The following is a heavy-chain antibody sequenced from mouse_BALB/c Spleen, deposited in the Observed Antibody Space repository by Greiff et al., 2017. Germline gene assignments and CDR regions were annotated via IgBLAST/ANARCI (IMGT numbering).Heavy chain of an antibody. J-gene: IGHJ2*01. D-gene: IGHD1-1*01. CDR2: IYPGNGDT. Sequence: QVQLQQPGAELVKPGASVKMSCKASGYTFTSYNMHWVKQTPGQGLEWIGAIYPGNGDTSYNQKFKGKATLTADKSSSTAYMQLSSLTSDDSAVYYCARDYYGSSFYFDYWGQGTTLTVSS. CDR1: GYTFTSYN. CDR3: ARDYYGSSFYFDY. V-gene: IGHV1-12*01.